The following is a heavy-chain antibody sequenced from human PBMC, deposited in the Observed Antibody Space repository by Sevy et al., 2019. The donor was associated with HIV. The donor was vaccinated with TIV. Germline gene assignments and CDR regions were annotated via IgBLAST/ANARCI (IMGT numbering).Heavy chain of an antibody. D-gene: IGHD5-18*01. CDR2: IYYSGST. Sequence: SETLSLTCTVSGGSISSYYWSWIRQPPGKGLEWIGYIYYSGSTNYNPSLKSRVTISVDTSKNQFSLKLSSVTAADTAVYYCARGGYSYGRGFDCWGQGTLVTVSS. V-gene: IGHV4-59*01. J-gene: IGHJ4*02. CDR3: ARGGYSYGRGFDC. CDR1: GGSISSYY.